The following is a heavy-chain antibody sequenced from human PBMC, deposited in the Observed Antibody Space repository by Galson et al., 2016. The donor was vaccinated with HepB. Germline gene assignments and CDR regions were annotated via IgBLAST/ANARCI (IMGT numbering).Heavy chain of an antibody. Sequence: SLRLSCAASGFTFSNYAMHWVRQAPGKGLEWVAVISFDGTNKYYADSVKGRFTISRDNSKNTLYLQMNSLRVEDTAVYYCARDGSWYLREYHYYYMDVWGKGTAVTVSS. J-gene: IGHJ6*03. D-gene: IGHD6-13*01. CDR1: GFTFSNYA. CDR2: ISFDGTNK. CDR3: ARDGSWYLREYHYYYMDV. V-gene: IGHV3-30-3*01.